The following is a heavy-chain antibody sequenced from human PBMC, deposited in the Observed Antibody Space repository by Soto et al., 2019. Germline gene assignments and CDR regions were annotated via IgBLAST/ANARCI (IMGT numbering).Heavy chain of an antibody. CDR3: ARDQAARPRLTISGCYYYGMDL. V-gene: IGHV3-30*01. D-gene: IGHD3-9*01. CDR2: ISYDGSNK. Sequence: ALRLSCAAPGFTFRSYAMHWLPQAPGKGLEWVAVISYDGSNKYYADSEKGRFTISRDNSKNTTYLQMNSLRAEDTALYYCARDQAARPRLTISGCYYYGMDLSYQAPT. J-gene: IGHJ6*02. CDR1: GFTFRSYA.